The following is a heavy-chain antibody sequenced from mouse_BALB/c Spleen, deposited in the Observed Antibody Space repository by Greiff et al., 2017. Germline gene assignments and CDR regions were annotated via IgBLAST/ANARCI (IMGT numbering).Heavy chain of an antibody. CDR1: GYTFTSYV. J-gene: IGHJ4*01. V-gene: IGHV1-14*01. CDR2: INPYNDGT. CDR3: ARSGLPYYAMDY. Sequence: EVHLVESGPELVKPGASVKMSCKASGYTFTSYVMHWVKQKPGQGLEWIGYINPYNDGTKYNEKFKGKATLTSDKSSSTAYMELSSLTSEDSAVYYCARSGLPYYAMDYWGQGTSVTVSS. D-gene: IGHD3-1*01.